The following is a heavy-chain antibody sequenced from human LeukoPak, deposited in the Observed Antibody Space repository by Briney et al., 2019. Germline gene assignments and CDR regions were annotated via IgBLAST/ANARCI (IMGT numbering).Heavy chain of an antibody. V-gene: IGHV3-53*01. D-gene: IGHD3-16*02. CDR2: IYSGGST. Sequence: PGGSLRLSCAASGFTVSSNYMSWVRQAPGKGLEWVSVIYSGGSTYYADSVKGRFTISRDNSKNTLYLQMDSLRAEDTAVYYCARAPGGGANVYWGQGTLVTVSS. CDR3: ARAPGGGANVY. CDR1: GFTVSSNY. J-gene: IGHJ4*02.